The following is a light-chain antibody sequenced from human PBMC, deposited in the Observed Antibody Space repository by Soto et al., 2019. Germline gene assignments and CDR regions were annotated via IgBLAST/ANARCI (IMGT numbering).Light chain of an antibody. CDR1: SGHITYA. V-gene: IGLV4-69*01. CDR3: QTWGSGVGV. CDR2: VNSDGSH. Sequence: QPVLTQSPSASASLGASVRLTCTLSSGHITYAIAWHQQQPEKGPRYLMKVNSDGSHIKGDGIPDRFSGSSSGAERYLTISSLHSEDEADYYCQTWGSGVGVFGGGTKLTVL. J-gene: IGLJ2*01.